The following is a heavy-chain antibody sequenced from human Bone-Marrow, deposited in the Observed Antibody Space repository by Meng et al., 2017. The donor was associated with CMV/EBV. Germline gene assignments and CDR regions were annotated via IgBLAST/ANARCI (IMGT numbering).Heavy chain of an antibody. CDR1: GFTFSSYW. D-gene: IGHD6-13*01. CDR2: IKQDGSEK. Sequence: GGSLRLSCAASGFTFSSYWMSWVRQAPGKGLEWVANIKQDGSEKYYVDSVKGRFTISRDNAKNSLYLQMNSLRAEDTAVYYCARDIRGYSSSWYWGVFDYWGQGTLVTVSS. V-gene: IGHV3-7*01. CDR3: ARDIRGYSSSWYWGVFDY. J-gene: IGHJ4*02.